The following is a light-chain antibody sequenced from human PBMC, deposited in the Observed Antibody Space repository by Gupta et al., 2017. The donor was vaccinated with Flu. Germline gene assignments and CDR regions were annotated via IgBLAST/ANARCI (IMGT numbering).Light chain of an antibody. J-gene: IGLJ1*01. CDR1: RSNLGSNS. Sequence: QSVLAQPPSASGTPGQRVALSCSGSRSNLGSNSVNWYQQVPGTAPKLVIYGNNQRPSGVPDRFSGSKSGTSASLAISGLQSEDEADYYCAAWDDSLNGHYVFGTGTKVTVV. V-gene: IGLV1-44*01. CDR2: GNN. CDR3: AAWDDSLNGHYV.